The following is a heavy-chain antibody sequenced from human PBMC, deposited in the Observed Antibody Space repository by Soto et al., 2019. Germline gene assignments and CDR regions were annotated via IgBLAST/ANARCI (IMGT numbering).Heavy chain of an antibody. CDR1: GGTFSSYA. V-gene: IGHV1-69*13. J-gene: IGHJ6*02. CDR3: ASRVYYDFWSGSSAYYYYGMDV. D-gene: IGHD3-3*01. Sequence: SVKVSSKASGGTFSSYAISWVRQAPGQGLEWMGGIIPIFGTANYAQKFQGRVTITADESTSTAYMELSSLRSEDTAVYYCASRVYYDFWSGSSAYYYYGMDVWGQGTTVTVS. CDR2: IIPIFGTA.